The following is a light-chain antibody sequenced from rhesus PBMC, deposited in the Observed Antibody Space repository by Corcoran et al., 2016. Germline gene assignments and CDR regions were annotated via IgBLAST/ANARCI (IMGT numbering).Light chain of an antibody. CDR3: QHGYGVLVS. CDR1: QAMSNN. J-gene: IGKJ2*01. Sequence: DIQVTQSPSSLSASVGDTVTITCQASQAMSNNLAWYQQKPGNVPKLLIYAASTLQTGVPSRFSGSGSGTDFTLTISSLQPEDFATFYCQHGYGVLVSFGQGTKVEIK. V-gene: IGKV1-25*02. CDR2: AAS.